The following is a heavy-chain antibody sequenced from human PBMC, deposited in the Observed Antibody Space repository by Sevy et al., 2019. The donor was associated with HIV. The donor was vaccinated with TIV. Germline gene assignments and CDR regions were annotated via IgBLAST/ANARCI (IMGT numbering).Heavy chain of an antibody. CDR3: ARDLGVRKGGGSAFDI. D-gene: IGHD3-3*01. J-gene: IGHJ3*02. CDR2: IYYSGST. Sequence: SETLSLTCTVSGGSISSSSYYWGWIRQPPGKGLEWIGSIYYSGSTYYNPSLKSRVTISVDTSKNQFSLKLSSVTAADTAVYYCARDLGVRKGGGSAFDIWGQGTMVTVSS. V-gene: IGHV4-39*01. CDR1: GGSISSSSYY.